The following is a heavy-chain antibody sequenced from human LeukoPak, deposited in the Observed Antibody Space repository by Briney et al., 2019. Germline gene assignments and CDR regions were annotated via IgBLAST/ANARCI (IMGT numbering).Heavy chain of an antibody. CDR3: ARDLPSGGCDY. V-gene: IGHV1-69*05. J-gene: IGHJ4*02. CDR2: IIPIFGTT. CDR1: GGTFSSYA. D-gene: IGHD1-26*01. Sequence: EASVKVSCKASGGTFSSYAISWVRQAPGQGLEWMGRIIPIFGTTNYAQKFQGRITITTDESTSTAYMELSSLRSEDTAVYYCARDLPSGGCDYWGQGTLVTVSS.